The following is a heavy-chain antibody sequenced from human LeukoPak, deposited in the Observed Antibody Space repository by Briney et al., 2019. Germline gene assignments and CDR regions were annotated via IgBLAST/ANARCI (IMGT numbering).Heavy chain of an antibody. CDR2: ISTSSSYI. CDR3: ARQQWLDGAYYFDY. CDR1: GFTFNNAW. D-gene: IGHD6-19*01. V-gene: IGHV3-21*01. Sequence: GGSLRLSCAASGFTFNNAWMSWVRQAPGKGLEWVSFISTSSSYIYYADSVRGRFTISRDNAKNSLYLQMNSLRAEDTAVYYCARQQWLDGAYYFDYWGQGTLVTVSS. J-gene: IGHJ4*02.